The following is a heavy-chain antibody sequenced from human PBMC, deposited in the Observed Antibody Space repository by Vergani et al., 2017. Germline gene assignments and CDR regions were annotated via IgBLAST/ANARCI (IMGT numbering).Heavy chain of an antibody. CDR2: IFYRGTT. D-gene: IGHD6-25*01. V-gene: IGHV4-31*11. J-gene: IGHJ6*03. CDR1: GGSISSGDHC. CDR3: ACVDTQVPATSRFYSMDL. Sequence: QVQLQESGPGVVKPSKTLSLTCAVSGGSISSGDHCWTWIRQRPGKGLEWIGYIFYRGTTYDNPSLRSRLTISVDTSQNQFSLKLRSVTAADTAVYYCACVDTQVPATSRFYSMDLWGKGTTVVVSS.